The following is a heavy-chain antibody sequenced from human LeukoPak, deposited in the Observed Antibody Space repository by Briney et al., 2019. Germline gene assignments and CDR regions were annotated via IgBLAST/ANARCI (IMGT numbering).Heavy chain of an antibody. D-gene: IGHD3-22*01. CDR3: ATRPAHYYDSSGYYNSGDLFDP. J-gene: IGHJ5*02. Sequence: ATVKISCKASGYTFTDYYMHWVQQAPGKGLEWMGRVDPEDGETIYAEKFQGRVTITADTSTDTAYMELSSLRSEDTAVYYCATRPAHYYDSSGYYNSGDLFDPWGQGTLVTVSS. V-gene: IGHV1-69-2*01. CDR1: GYTFTDYY. CDR2: VDPEDGET.